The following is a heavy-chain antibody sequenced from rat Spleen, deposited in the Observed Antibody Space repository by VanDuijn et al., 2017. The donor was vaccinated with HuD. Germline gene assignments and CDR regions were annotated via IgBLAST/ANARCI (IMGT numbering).Heavy chain of an antibody. CDR1: GYSITSSYR. Sequence: EVQLQESGPGLVKPSQSLSLTCSVTGYSITSSYRWNWIRKFPGNKLEWMGVINSAGSTDYNPSLKSRISISRDTSKNQFFLQVNSVTTEDTATYYCARSRYNNYWFDHWGQGTLVTVSS. D-gene: IGHD1-10*01. J-gene: IGHJ3*01. V-gene: IGHV3-3*01. CDR3: ARSRYNNYWFDH. CDR2: INSAGST.